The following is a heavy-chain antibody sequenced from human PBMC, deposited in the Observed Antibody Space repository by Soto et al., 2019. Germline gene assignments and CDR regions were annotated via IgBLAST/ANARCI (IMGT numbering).Heavy chain of an antibody. CDR3: AREDIVVVVAATHYYMDV. D-gene: IGHD2-15*01. CDR1: GGTFSSYT. J-gene: IGHJ6*03. V-gene: IGHV1-69*04. Sequence: SVKVSCKASGGTFSSYTISWVRQAPGQGLEWMGRIIPILGIANYAQKFQGRVTITADKSTSTAYMELSSLRSEDTAVYYCAREDIVVVVAATHYYMDVWGKGTTITVSS. CDR2: IIPILGIA.